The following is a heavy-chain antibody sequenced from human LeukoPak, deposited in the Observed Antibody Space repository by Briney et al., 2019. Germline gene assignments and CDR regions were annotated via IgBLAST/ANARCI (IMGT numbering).Heavy chain of an antibody. V-gene: IGHV4-59*01. D-gene: IGHD3-22*01. CDR2: IYYSGRT. CDR1: GGSISSYY. Sequence: SETLSLTCTVSGGSISSYYWSWIRQPPGKGLEWIGYIYYSGRTNYNPSLKSRVTISVDTSKNQFSLKLSAVTAADTAVYYCAGDSSGYWYYFDYWGQGTLVTVSS. J-gene: IGHJ4*02. CDR3: AGDSSGYWYYFDY.